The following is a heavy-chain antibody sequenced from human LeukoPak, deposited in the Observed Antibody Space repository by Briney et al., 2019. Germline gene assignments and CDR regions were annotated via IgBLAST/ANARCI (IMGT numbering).Heavy chain of an antibody. CDR3: ARGGSLVFGVLND. CDR1: GYTFTNYY. Sequence: ASXXVSCKASGYTFTNYYIHWVRQAPGQGRQWMGWVNPNGGGTNYAQKFQGRVTITRDTSKTTDYMEMSRLGSDDTAMYYCARGGSLVFGVLNDWGQGTLVTVSS. J-gene: IGHJ4*02. CDR2: VNPNGGGT. V-gene: IGHV1-2*02. D-gene: IGHD3-16*01.